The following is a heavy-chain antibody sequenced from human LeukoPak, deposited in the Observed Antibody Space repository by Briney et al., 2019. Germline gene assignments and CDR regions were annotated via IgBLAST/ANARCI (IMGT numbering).Heavy chain of an antibody. CDR2: IIPIFGTA. CDR3: AKNKGSSPGTEYFQH. D-gene: IGHD6-6*01. CDR1: GGTFSSYG. V-gene: IGHV1-69*01. Sequence: ASVKVSCKASGGTFSSYGISWVRQAPGQGLEWMGGIIPIFGTANYAQKFQGRVTITAAESTSTAYIELSSLRSEDTAIYYCAKNKGSSPGTEYFQHWGQGTLVTVSS. J-gene: IGHJ1*01.